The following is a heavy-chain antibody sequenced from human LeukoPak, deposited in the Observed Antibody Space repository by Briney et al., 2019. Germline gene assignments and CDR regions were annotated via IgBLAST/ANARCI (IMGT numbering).Heavy chain of an antibody. CDR2: IRSKAYRGTT. D-gene: IGHD5-18*01. Sequence: GGSLRLSCTTSGFNFGDHAMTWVRQAPGKGLEWVGFIRSKAYRGTTEYAASVKGRFTISRDDSKSVVYLQMNSLKCEDTAVYYCSRGPIQLWVHNGVDVWGQGTTVTVSS. CDR3: SRGPIQLWVHNGVDV. CDR1: GFNFGDHA. V-gene: IGHV3-49*04. J-gene: IGHJ6*02.